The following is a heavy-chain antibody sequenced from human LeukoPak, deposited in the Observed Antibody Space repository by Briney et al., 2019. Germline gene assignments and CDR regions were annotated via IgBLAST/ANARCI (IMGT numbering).Heavy chain of an antibody. J-gene: IGHJ4*02. Sequence: GGSLRLSCAASGFTFSRYGMSWVRQAPGKGLEWVSAISGSGGSTYYADSVKGRFTISRDNSKNTLYLQMNSLRAEDTAVYYCAKTHPSGYPLILDYWGQGTLVTVSS. V-gene: IGHV3-23*01. CDR2: ISGSGGST. CDR3: AKTHPSGYPLILDY. D-gene: IGHD3-22*01. CDR1: GFTFSRYG.